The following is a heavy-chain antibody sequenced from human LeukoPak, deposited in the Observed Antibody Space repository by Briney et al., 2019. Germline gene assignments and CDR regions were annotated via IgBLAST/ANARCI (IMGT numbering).Heavy chain of an antibody. J-gene: IGHJ4*02. CDR3: ARFVTGSHSYFDF. CDR1: GFTFINSR. V-gene: IGHV1-18*01. CDR2: ISAYYGNT. D-gene: IGHD1-26*01. Sequence: AASVKLSCNSSGFTFINSRITWGRQAPGQGLEWMGWISAYYGNTYYVENFEGRVAMTRDTSTSTAYMELRSLTPDDTAIYYCARFVTGSHSYFDFWGQGTLVTVS.